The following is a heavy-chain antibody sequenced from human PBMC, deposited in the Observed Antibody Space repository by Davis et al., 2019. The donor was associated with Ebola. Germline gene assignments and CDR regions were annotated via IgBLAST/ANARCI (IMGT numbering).Heavy chain of an antibody. CDR1: GYTFTGYY. J-gene: IGHJ5*02. Sequence: AASVKVSCKASGYTFTGYYMHWVRQAPGQGLEWMGRINPNSGGTNYAQKFQGRVTMTRDTSISTAYMELSRLRSDDTAVYYCARGGWEDIVLMVYADRISNWFDPWGQGTLVTVSS. V-gene: IGHV1-2*06. CDR2: INPNSGGT. D-gene: IGHD2-8*01. CDR3: ARGGWEDIVLMVYADRISNWFDP.